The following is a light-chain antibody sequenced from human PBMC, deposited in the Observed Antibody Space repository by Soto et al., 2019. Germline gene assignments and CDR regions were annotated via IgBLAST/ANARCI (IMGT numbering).Light chain of an antibody. CDR3: QQYDNLPLT. J-gene: IGKJ4*01. Sequence: DIRMTQSPSSLSAYVGDRVTITCQASQGISNYLNWYQQKPGKAPKLLIYDASNLETGVPSRFSGSGSGTDFTFTISSLQPEDIATYYCQQYDNLPLTFGGGTKVEIK. V-gene: IGKV1-33*01. CDR1: QGISNY. CDR2: DAS.